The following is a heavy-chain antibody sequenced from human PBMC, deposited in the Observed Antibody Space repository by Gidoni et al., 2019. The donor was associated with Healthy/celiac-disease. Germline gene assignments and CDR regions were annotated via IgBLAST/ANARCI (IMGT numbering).Heavy chain of an antibody. V-gene: IGHV3-21*01. CDR2: ISSSSSYI. CDR1: GFTFSSYS. D-gene: IGHD3-22*01. Sequence: EVQLVESGGGLVKPGGSLRLSCAASGFTFSSYSMNWVRQAPGKGLEWVSSISSSSSYIYYADSVKGRFTISRDNAKNSLYLQMNSLRAEDTAVYYCARAFAPLTYYYDSSGYNWGQGTLVTVSS. CDR3: ARAFAPLTYYYDSSGYN. J-gene: IGHJ4*02.